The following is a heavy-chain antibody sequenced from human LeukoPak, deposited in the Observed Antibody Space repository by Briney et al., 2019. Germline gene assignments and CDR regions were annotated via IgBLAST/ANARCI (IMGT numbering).Heavy chain of an antibody. CDR2: MNPNSGNT. Sequence: ASVKVSCKASGYTFTSYDINWVRQATGQGLEWMGWMNPNSGNTGYAQKFQGRVTMTRNTSISTAYMELSSLRSDDTAVYYCARDLGYCSGGSCYGHYWGQGTLVTVSS. CDR3: ARDLGYCSGGSCYGHY. J-gene: IGHJ4*02. V-gene: IGHV1-8*01. D-gene: IGHD2-15*01. CDR1: GYTFTSYD.